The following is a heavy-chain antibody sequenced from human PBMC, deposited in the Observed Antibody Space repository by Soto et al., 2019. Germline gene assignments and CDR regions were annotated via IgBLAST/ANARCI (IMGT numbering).Heavy chain of an antibody. CDR2: IGPYGNTI. D-gene: IGHD1-1*01. Sequence: GGSLRLSCAASGFSFRDYFMSWIRQAPGKGLEWVSYIGPYGNTIFYADSVKGRFTISRDDATNSLFLHMSSLRTEDTAVYYCARYDHTYGVDWGQGTPVTVSS. J-gene: IGHJ4*02. V-gene: IGHV3-11*01. CDR3: ARYDHTYGVD. CDR1: GFSFRDYF.